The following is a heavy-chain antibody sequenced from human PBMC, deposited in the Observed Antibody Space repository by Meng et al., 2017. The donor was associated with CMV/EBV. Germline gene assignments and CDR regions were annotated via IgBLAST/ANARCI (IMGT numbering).Heavy chain of an antibody. CDR3: AKDLSFGYSSGVFDP. J-gene: IGHJ5*02. CDR1: GFTFSSYS. D-gene: IGHD5-18*01. Sequence: GESLKISCAASGFTFSSYSMNWVRQAPGKGLEWVSSISSSSSYIYYADSVKGRFTISRDNAKNSLYLQMNSLRAEDTAVYYCAKDLSFGYSSGVFDPWGQGTLVTVSS. CDR2: ISSSSSYI. V-gene: IGHV3-21*04.